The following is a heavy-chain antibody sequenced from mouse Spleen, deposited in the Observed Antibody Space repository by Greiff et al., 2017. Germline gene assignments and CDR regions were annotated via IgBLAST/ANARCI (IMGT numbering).Heavy chain of an antibody. D-gene: IGHD1-1*01. CDR3: ARVHYYGYWYFDV. CDR2: ISYDGSN. Sequence: EVQLQQSGPGLVKPSQSLSLTCSVTGYSITSGYYWKWIRQFPGNKLEWMGYISYDGSNNYNPSLKNRISITRDTSKNQFFLKLNSVTTEDTATYYCARVHYYGYWYFDVWGAGTTVTVSS. V-gene: IGHV3-6*01. J-gene: IGHJ1*01. CDR1: GYSITSGYY.